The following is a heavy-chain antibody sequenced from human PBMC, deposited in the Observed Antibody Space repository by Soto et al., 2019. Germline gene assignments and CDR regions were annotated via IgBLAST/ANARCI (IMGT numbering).Heavy chain of an antibody. D-gene: IGHD6-13*01. Sequence: SETLSLTCTVSGGSISSYYWSWIRQPPGKGLEWIGYIYYSGSTNYNPSLKSRVTISVDTSKNQFSLKLSYVTAADTAVYYCAVRIAAAGTLGYFDYWGQGTLVTVSS. CDR1: GGSISSYY. V-gene: IGHV4-59*08. CDR2: IYYSGST. CDR3: AVRIAAAGTLGYFDY. J-gene: IGHJ4*02.